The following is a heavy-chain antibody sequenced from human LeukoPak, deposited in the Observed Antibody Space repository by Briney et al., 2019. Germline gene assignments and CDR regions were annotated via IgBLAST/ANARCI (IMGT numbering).Heavy chain of an antibody. CDR3: ARDVVVVVVAAMDY. CDR2: IKQDGSEK. CDR1: GFTFSSYW. Sequence: PGGSLRLSCAASGFTFSSYWMSWVRQAPGKGLEWVANIKQDGSEKYYVDSVKGRFTISRDNAKNSLYLQMNSLRAEDTAVYYCARDVVVVVVAAMDYWGQGTLVTVSS. V-gene: IGHV3-7*01. D-gene: IGHD2-15*01. J-gene: IGHJ4*02.